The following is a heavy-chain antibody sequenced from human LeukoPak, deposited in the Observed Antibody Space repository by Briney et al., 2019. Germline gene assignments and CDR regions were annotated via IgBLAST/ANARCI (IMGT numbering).Heavy chain of an antibody. J-gene: IGHJ4*02. Sequence: ASVTVSFKSAGYTGTSYGISWVRQPPGQGLEWMGLISAYNGNTNYAQKLQGRVTMTTDTSTSTAYMELRSLRSDDTAVYYCARDETMVQGVIYGLPDYWGQGTVVTVSS. CDR3: ARDETMVQGVIYGLPDY. CDR1: GYTGTSYG. CDR2: ISAYNGNT. V-gene: IGHV1-18*01. D-gene: IGHD3-10*01.